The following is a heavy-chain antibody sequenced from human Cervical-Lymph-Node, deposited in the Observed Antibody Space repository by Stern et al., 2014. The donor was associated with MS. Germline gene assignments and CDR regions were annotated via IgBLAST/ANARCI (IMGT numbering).Heavy chain of an antibody. CDR1: GGTFSSYG. V-gene: IGHV1-69*06. D-gene: IGHD2-21*02. CDR3: ARDGDFGSNYGMDV. J-gene: IGHJ6*02. Sequence: QVQLVESGAELKKPGSSVKVSCKASGGTFSSYGIRWVRQAPGQGLEWMGGIIPLFGTTNYARRFQGRVTITADISTSTAYMELSSLRFEDTAVYYCARDGDFGSNYGMDVWGQGTTVTVSS. CDR2: IIPLFGTT.